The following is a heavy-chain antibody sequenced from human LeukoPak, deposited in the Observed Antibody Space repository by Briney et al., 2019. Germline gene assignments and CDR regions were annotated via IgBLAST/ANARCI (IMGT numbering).Heavy chain of an antibody. Sequence: SETLSLTCTVSGGSISSYYWSWIRQPPGKGLEWIGYIYYSGSTNYNPSLKSRVTISVDTSKNQFSLKLSSVTAADTAVYYCARATFLEWLSRHKSRKHYYYYGMDAWGQGTTVTVSS. CDR2: IYYSGST. D-gene: IGHD3-3*01. CDR1: GGSISSYY. J-gene: IGHJ6*02. CDR3: ARATFLEWLSRHKSRKHYYYYGMDA. V-gene: IGHV4-59*01.